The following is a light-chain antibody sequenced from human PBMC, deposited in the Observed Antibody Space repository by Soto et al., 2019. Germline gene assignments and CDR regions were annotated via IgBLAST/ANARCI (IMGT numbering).Light chain of an antibody. CDR1: QIVSIY. CDR3: QQSYSTSIT. V-gene: IGKV1-39*01. Sequence: DIQMTQSPSSLSASIGDRFTITCRASQIVSIYLNWYQQKPGKAPKLLIYAASSLQSGVPSRFSGSGSGTDFTLTISSLQPEDFATYYCQQSYSTSITFGQGTRLEIK. J-gene: IGKJ5*01. CDR2: AAS.